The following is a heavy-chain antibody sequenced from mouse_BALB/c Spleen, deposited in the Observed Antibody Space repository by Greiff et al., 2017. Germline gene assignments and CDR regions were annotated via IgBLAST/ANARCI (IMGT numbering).Heavy chain of an antibody. D-gene: IGHD1-1*01. Sequence: EVKVVESGGGLVQPGGSLKLSCAASGFTFSSYTMSWVRQTPEKRLEWVAYISNGGGSTYYPDTVKGRFTIARDNAKNTLYLQMSSLKSEDTAMYYCARHEGTVRYRDGYFDVWGAVTTVTVSS. J-gene: IGHJ1*01. CDR3: ARHEGTVRYRDGYFDV. CDR1: GFTFSSYT. CDR2: ISNGGGST. V-gene: IGHV5-12-2*01.